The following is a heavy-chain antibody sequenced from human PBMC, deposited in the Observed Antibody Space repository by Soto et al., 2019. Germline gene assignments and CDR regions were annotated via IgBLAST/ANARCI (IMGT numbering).Heavy chain of an antibody. Sequence: QVQLVQSGAEVKKPGSSVKVSCKASGGTFSSYAISWVRQAPGQGLEWMGGIIPIFGTANYAHKFQGRVTITENKYTRTAYLELSSMRSEYTAVYYGAIESSGARFDPWGQGTLVTVSS. CDR1: GGTFSSYA. D-gene: IGHD2-15*01. J-gene: IGHJ5*02. V-gene: IGHV1-69*06. CDR3: AIESSGARFDP. CDR2: IIPIFGTA.